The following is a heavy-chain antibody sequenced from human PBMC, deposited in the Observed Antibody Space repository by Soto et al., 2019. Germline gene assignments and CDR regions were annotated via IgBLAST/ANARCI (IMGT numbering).Heavy chain of an antibody. D-gene: IGHD3-10*01. J-gene: IGHJ3*02. CDR3: TTGYGSGSYYNPPDAFDI. CDR2: IKSKTDGGTT. V-gene: IGHV3-15*01. CDR1: GFTFSNAW. Sequence: GGSLRLSCAASGFTFSNAWMSWVRQAPGKGLEWVGRIKSKTDGGTTDYAAPVKGRFTISRDDSKNTLYLQMNSLKTEDTAVYYCTTGYGSGSYYNPPDAFDIWGQGTMVTVS.